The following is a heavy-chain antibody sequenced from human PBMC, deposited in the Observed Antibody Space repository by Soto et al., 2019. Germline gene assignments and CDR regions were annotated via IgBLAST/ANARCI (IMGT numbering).Heavy chain of an antibody. Sequence: SETLSLTCTVSGGSISNDDYYWSWIRQPPGKGLEWIGYIYYSGSPYYNPSLKSPVALSIDKSKNQFSLKLSSVTAADTGVYYCAIYKYGSGSYSYFDFGGQGTLVTVSS. D-gene: IGHD3-10*01. J-gene: IGHJ4*02. V-gene: IGHV4-30-4*01. CDR2: IYYSGSP. CDR1: GGSISNDDYY. CDR3: AIYKYGSGSYSYFDF.